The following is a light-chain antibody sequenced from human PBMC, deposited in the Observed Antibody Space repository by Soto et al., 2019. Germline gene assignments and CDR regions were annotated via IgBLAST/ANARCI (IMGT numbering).Light chain of an antibody. Sequence: GDRVTITCRASQDISRWLAWYQQKPGKAPRSLIYTASSLRSGVPSRFSGSGSGTDFTLTINSLQPEDFATYYCQQYKTYPYTFGQGTKLDIK. CDR1: QDISRW. V-gene: IGKV1D-16*01. CDR3: QQYKTYPYT. CDR2: TAS. J-gene: IGKJ2*01.